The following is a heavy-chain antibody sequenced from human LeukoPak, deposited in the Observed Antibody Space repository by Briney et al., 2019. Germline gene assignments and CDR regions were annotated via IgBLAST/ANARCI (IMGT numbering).Heavy chain of an antibody. V-gene: IGHV4-39*01. CDR3: ARQMNTVTADY. Sequence: PSETLSLTCTVSGGSISSSSYFWGWIRQPPGKGLEWIGSIFYSGSTYYNPSPNSRVTISIDTSKNQFSLRLSSVTAADTAVYYCARQMNTVTADYWGQGTLVTVSS. D-gene: IGHD4-17*01. J-gene: IGHJ4*02. CDR1: GGSISSSSYF. CDR2: IFYSGST.